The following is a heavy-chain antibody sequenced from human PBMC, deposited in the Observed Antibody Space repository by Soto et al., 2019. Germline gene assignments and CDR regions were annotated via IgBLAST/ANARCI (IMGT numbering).Heavy chain of an antibody. CDR1: GFSLSTSGVG. D-gene: IGHD2-15*01. Sequence: QITLKESGPPLVKPTQTLTLTCTFSGFSLSTSGVGVGWIRQPPGKALEWLALIYWDDDKRYSPSLKSRLTITKDTSNNQVVLTMTNMDPVDTATYYCAHRPSYCSGYSCYSGFDYWGQGTLVTVSS. CDR3: AHRPSYCSGYSCYSGFDY. V-gene: IGHV2-5*02. J-gene: IGHJ4*02. CDR2: IYWDDDK.